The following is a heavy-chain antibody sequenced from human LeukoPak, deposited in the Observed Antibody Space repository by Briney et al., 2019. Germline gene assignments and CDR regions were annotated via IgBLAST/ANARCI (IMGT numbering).Heavy chain of an antibody. D-gene: IGHD3-10*01. Sequence: SQTLSLTCTVSGGSTSSYYWSWIRQPPGKGLEWIGYIYYSGSTNYNPSLKSRVTISVDTSKNQFSLKLSSVTAADTAVYYCARRASLTMVRGKHYYYYYMDVWGKGTTVTVSS. CDR3: ARRASLTMVRGKHYYYYYMDV. CDR1: GGSTSSYY. V-gene: IGHV4-59*01. CDR2: IYYSGST. J-gene: IGHJ6*03.